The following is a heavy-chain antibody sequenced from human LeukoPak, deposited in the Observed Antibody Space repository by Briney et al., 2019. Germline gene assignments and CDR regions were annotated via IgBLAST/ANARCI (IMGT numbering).Heavy chain of an antibody. CDR1: GYTFTGYY. J-gene: IGHJ4*02. CDR3: ARDARTHYYDSSGSFDY. CDR2: INPNSGGT. Sequence: ASVKVSCKASGYTFTGYYMHWARQAPGQGLEWMGWINPNSGGTNYAQKFQGRVTMTRDTSISTAYMELSRLRSDDTAVYYCARDARTHYYDSSGSFDYWGQGTLVTVSS. D-gene: IGHD3-22*01. V-gene: IGHV1-2*02.